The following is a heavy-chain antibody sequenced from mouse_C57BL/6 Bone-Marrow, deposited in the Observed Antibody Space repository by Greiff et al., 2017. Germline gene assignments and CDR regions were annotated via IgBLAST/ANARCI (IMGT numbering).Heavy chain of an antibody. D-gene: IGHD4-1*01. V-gene: IGHV5-6*02. J-gene: IGHJ2*01. CDR3: ARRVTGTDFDY. CDR2: ISSGGSYT. CDR1: GFTFSSYG. Sequence: EVMLVESGGDLVKPGGSLKLSCAASGFTFSSYGMSWVRQTPDKRLEWVATISSGGSYTYYPDSVKGRFTITRDNAKNTPYLQMSSLTSEDTAVYYCARRVTGTDFDYWGQGTTLTVSS.